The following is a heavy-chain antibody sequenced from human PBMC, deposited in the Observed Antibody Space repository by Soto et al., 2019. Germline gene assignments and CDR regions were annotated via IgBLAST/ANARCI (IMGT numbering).Heavy chain of an antibody. CDR3: AREGGYSSGWFDY. CDR1: GGSVSSGSYY. D-gene: IGHD6-19*01. CDR2: IYYSGST. Sequence: SETLSLTCTVSGGSVSSGSYYWSWIRQPPGKGLEWIGYIYYSGSTNSNPSLKSRVTISVATSKNQFSLKLSSVTAADTAVYYCAREGGYSSGWFDYWGQGTLVTVSS. V-gene: IGHV4-61*01. J-gene: IGHJ4*02.